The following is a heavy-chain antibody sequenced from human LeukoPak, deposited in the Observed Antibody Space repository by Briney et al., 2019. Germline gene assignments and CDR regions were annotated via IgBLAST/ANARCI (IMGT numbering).Heavy chain of an antibody. CDR3: TVRNGGRYSHREKKIVVVPAAMTPYYYYMDV. Sequence: ASVTVSCKASGGTFSSYAISWVRQAPGQGLEWMGRIIPILGIANYAQKFQGRVTITADKSTSTAYMELSSLRSEDTAVYYCTVRNGGRYSHREKKIVVVPAAMTPYYYYMDVWGKGTTVTVSS. J-gene: IGHJ6*03. CDR1: GGTFSSYA. V-gene: IGHV1-69*04. CDR2: IIPILGIA. D-gene: IGHD2-2*01.